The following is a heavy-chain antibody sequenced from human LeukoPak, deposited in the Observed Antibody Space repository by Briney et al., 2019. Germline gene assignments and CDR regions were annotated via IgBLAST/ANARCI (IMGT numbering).Heavy chain of an antibody. V-gene: IGHV4-59*01. CDR3: ARTEYYFDH. D-gene: IGHD3-10*01. CDR1: SGSISSYY. CDR2: IYYSGSS. Sequence: LETLSLTCTVSSGSISSYYWSWIRQAPGKGLEWIGYIYYSGSSNYNPSFKSRLTMSVDTSKKQFSLKLSSVTAADTAVYYCARTEYYFDHWGQGSLVTVSS. J-gene: IGHJ4*02.